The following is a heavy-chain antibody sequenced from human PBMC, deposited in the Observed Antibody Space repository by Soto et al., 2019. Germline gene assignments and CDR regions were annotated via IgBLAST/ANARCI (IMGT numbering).Heavy chain of an antibody. V-gene: IGHV4-39*01. Sequence: SETLSLTCTVSGDSISSSSYYWGWIRQPPGKGLEWIGSIFHSGSTYYNPSLKSRVTISVDTSKNQFSLKLSSVTAADTAVYYCARHEAAAGQFDYWGQGTLVTVSS. CDR3: ARHEAAAGQFDY. CDR2: IFHSGST. J-gene: IGHJ4*02. CDR1: GDSISSSSYY. D-gene: IGHD6-13*01.